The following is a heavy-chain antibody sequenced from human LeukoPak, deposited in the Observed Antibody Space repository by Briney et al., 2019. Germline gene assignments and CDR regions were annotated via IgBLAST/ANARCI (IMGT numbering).Heavy chain of an antibody. CDR2: FDVGYGEI. J-gene: IGHJ3*02. Sequence: GASVKVSCKVSGYTLTQLSVHWVRQAPGKGLEWMGGFDVGYGEIIYAQKFQGRVTMTEDTSTHTAYMELSSLRSEDTAVYYCATNRQIMILGVVIMPAFDIWGQGTMVTVSS. D-gene: IGHD3-3*01. CDR1: GYTLTQLS. CDR3: ATNRQIMILGVVIMPAFDI. V-gene: IGHV1-24*01.